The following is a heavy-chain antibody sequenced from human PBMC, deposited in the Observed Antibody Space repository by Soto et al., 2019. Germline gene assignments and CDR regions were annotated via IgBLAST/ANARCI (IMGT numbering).Heavy chain of an antibody. CDR3: ARQPLHSYGRLYFDY. D-gene: IGHD3-16*01. CDR1: GFNFPTFW. CDR2: IYPDDSDT. J-gene: IGHJ4*02. V-gene: IGHV5-51*01. Sequence: GESLKISCKHSGFNFPTFWIAWVRQMPGKGLEWMGTIYPDDSDTRYSPSFQGQVTISADKSIQTVYLQWSSLKVSDTAIYYCARQPLHSYGRLYFDYWGQGSLVTVSS.